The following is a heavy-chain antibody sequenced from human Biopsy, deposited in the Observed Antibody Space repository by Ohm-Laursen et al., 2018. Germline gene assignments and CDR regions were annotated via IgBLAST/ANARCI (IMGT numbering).Heavy chain of an antibody. CDR3: ASVVLGPTNDAFDL. Sequence: SETLSLTCSVSGGDINNYYWSWIRQPAGKGLEWMGRIYPGGSTNYNPSPKSRVTMPVATSKKQLSLRLRSVTAADTAMYYCASVVLGPTNDAFDLWGQGTMVVVSS. CDR2: IYPGGST. CDR1: GGDINNYY. V-gene: IGHV4-4*07. J-gene: IGHJ3*01. D-gene: IGHD3-22*01.